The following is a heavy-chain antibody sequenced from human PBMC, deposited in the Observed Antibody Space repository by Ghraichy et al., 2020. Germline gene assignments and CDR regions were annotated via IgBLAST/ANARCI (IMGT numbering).Heavy chain of an antibody. Sequence: GGSLRLSCAASGFTFSSYGMHWVGQAPGKGLEWVAFIRYDGSNKYYADSVKGRFTISRDNSKNTLYLQMNSLRAEDTAVYYCAKDRGYYGSGSGYFDYWGQGTLVTVSS. CDR1: GFTFSSYG. V-gene: IGHV3-30*02. CDR2: IRYDGSNK. D-gene: IGHD3-10*01. CDR3: AKDRGYYGSGSGYFDY. J-gene: IGHJ4*02.